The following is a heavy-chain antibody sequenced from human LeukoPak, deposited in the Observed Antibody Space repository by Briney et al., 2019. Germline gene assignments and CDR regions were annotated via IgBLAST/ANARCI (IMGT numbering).Heavy chain of an antibody. CDR3: ARALYDILTGNPLTGFDY. V-gene: IGHV3-30-3*01. CDR2: ISYDGSNK. D-gene: IGHD3-9*01. CDR1: GFTFSSYA. J-gene: IGHJ4*01. Sequence: GGSLRLSCAASGFTFSSYAMHWVRQAPGKGLEWVAVISYDGSNKYYADSVKGRFTISRDNSKNTLYLRMNSLRAEDTAVYYCARALYDILTGNPLTGFDYWGQGTLVTVSS.